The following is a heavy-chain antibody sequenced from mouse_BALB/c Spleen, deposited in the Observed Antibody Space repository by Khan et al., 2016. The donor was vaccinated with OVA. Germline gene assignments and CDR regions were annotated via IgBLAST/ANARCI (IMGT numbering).Heavy chain of an antibody. Sequence: VQLQESGTELARPGASVKLSCKASGYIFIDYNINWVKQRTGQGLEWIGDISPGSGSTYYNEKFKGKATLTADKSSSTAYMQLSSLTSEDSAVYFWARVWGSWFPYWGQGTLVTVSA. CDR2: ISPGSGST. V-gene: IGHV1-77*01. CDR3: ARVWGSWFPY. J-gene: IGHJ3*01. CDR1: GYIFIDYN. D-gene: IGHD3-1*01.